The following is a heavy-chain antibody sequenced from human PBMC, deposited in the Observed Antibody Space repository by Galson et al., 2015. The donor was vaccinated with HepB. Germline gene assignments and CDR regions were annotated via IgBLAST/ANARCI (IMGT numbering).Heavy chain of an antibody. CDR3: ARATPNIAARPTGAFDY. D-gene: IGHD6-6*01. Sequence: SVKVSCKASGYTFSSFGLTWVRQAPGQGLEWMGYISDSADKEHIAQKFQDGVTLSADRATSTVYMELRSLTSDDTAIYYCARATPNIAARPTGAFDYWGQGTLVTVSS. CDR2: ISDSADKE. CDR1: GYTFSSFG. J-gene: IGHJ4*02. V-gene: IGHV1-18*04.